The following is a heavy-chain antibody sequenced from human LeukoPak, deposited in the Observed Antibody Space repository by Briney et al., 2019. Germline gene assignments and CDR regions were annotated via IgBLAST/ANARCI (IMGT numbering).Heavy chain of an antibody. CDR1: GYTFTSYD. D-gene: IGHD3-16*01. Sequence: ASVKVSCKASGYTFTSYDINWVRQATGQGLEWMGWMNPNSGNTGYAQKFQGRATMTRNTSISTAYMELSRLRSDDTAVYYCAGDNDSRDPPHFDYWGQGTLVTVSS. CDR2: MNPNSGNT. CDR3: AGDNDSRDPPHFDY. V-gene: IGHV1-8*01. J-gene: IGHJ4*02.